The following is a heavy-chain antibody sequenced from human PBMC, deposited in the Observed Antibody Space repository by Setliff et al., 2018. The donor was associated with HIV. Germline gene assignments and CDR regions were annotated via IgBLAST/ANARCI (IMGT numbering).Heavy chain of an antibody. CDR3: ARGKGGLVGPAEFDY. J-gene: IGHJ4*02. D-gene: IGHD1-26*01. CDR1: GGSFSGYH. CDR2: INHTGNT. V-gene: IGHV4-34*01. Sequence: PSETLSLTCAVYGGSFSGYHWNWIRQFPGKGLEWIGEINHTGNTQYNPSLKSRVTMSEETSKNQLSLKLKSVTAADTAIYFCARGKGGLVGPAEFDYWGPGTLVTVSS.